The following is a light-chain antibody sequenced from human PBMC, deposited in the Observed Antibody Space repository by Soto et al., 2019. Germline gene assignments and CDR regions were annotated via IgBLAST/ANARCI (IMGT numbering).Light chain of an antibody. CDR3: QHYNSYSEA. J-gene: IGKJ1*01. CDR1: QSINDW. V-gene: IGKV1-5*03. CDR2: KAS. Sequence: DIQMTQSPSTLYASVGGRVTITCRASQSINDWLAWYQQKPGRAPRLLIYKASNLESGVASRFSGSRSGTEFTLTISSLQPDDFATYYCQHYNSYSEAFGQGTKVDIK.